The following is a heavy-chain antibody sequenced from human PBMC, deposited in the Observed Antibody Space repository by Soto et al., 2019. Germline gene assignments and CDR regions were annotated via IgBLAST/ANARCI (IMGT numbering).Heavy chain of an antibody. Sequence: EVQLVESGGGLVQPGGSLRLSCAASGFTVSSNYMSWVRQAPGKGLEWVSVIYSGDTTYYADSVKGRFTISRDNSKNTLYLQMNSLRAEDTAVYYCARARRNLYGMDVWGQGTTVTVSS. CDR1: GFTVSSNY. J-gene: IGHJ6*02. CDR2: IYSGDTT. D-gene: IGHD1-1*01. V-gene: IGHV3-66*01. CDR3: ARARRNLYGMDV.